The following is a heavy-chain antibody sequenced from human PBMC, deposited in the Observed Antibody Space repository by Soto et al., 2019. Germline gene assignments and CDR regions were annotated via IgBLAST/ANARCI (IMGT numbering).Heavy chain of an antibody. V-gene: IGHV1-69*06. CDR1: GGTFSSYA. CDR3: ARDKGYCSGGSCYYYYGMDV. CDR2: IIPIFGTA. J-gene: IGHJ6*02. D-gene: IGHD2-15*01. Sequence: SVKVSCKASGGTFSSYAISWVRQAPGQGLEWMGGIIPIFGTANYAQKFQGRVTITADKSTSTAYMELSSLRSEDTAVYYCARDKGYCSGGSCYYYYGMDVRGQGTTVTVSS.